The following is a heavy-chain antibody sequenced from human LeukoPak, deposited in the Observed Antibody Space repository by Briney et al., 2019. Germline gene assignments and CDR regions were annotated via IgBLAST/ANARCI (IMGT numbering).Heavy chain of an antibody. CDR3: ASSSSSWYRADY. V-gene: IGHV4-30-2*01. CDR1: GGSISSGGYS. J-gene: IGHJ4*02. CDR2: IYHSGST. D-gene: IGHD6-13*01. Sequence: PSQTLSLTCAVSGGSISSGGYSWSWIRQPPGKGLEWIGYIYHSGSTYYNPSLKSRVTISVDRSKNQFSLKLSSVTAADTAVYYCASSSSSWYRADYWGQETLVTVSS.